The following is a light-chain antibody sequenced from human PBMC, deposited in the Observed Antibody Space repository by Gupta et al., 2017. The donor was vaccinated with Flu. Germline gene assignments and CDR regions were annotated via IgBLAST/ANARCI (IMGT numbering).Light chain of an antibody. CDR3: CSYAGSFNVV. J-gene: IGLJ2*01. CDR2: DVS. CDR1: SSDVGGYNY. Sequence: SALTQPRSVSGSPGPSVTLSCTGTSSDVGGYNYVSWYQQHPGKAPKLMIYDVSKRPSGVPDRFSGSKSGNTASLTISGLQAEDEADYYCCSYAGSFNVVFGGGTKLTVL. V-gene: IGLV2-11*01.